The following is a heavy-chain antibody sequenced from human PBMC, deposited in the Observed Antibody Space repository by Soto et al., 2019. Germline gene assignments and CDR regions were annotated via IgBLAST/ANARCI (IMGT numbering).Heavy chain of an antibody. CDR2: ISGSGGST. J-gene: IGHJ4*02. V-gene: IGHV3-23*01. CDR3: AKGRNMGDYLFDY. D-gene: IGHD4-17*01. CDR1: GFTFSSYA. Sequence: EVQLLESGGGLVQPGGSLRLSCAASGFTFSSYAMSWVRQAPGKGLEWVSAISGSGGSTYYADSVKGRFTISRDTSKNTLYLQMNSLRAEDTAVYYCAKGRNMGDYLFDYWGQGTLVTVSS.